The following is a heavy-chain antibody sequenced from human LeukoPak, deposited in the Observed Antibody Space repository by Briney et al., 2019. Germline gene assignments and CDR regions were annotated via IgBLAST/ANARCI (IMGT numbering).Heavy chain of an antibody. D-gene: IGHD6-13*01. V-gene: IGHV1-8*01. CDR3: AIIAAARYGLDY. Sequence: GASVKVSCKASGYTFTSYDINWVRRATGQGLEWMGWMNPNSGNTGYAQKFQGRVTMTRNTSMRTAYMELSSLRSEDTAVYYCAIIAAARYGLDYWGQGTLVTVSS. J-gene: IGHJ4*02. CDR2: MNPNSGNT. CDR1: GYTFTSYD.